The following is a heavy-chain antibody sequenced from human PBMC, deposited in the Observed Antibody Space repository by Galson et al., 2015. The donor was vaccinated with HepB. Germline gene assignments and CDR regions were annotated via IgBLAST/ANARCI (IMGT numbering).Heavy chain of an antibody. CDR1: GGSISNGGYY. J-gene: IGHJ4*02. CDR3: ARESYSYGCVGY. V-gene: IGHV4-31*11. D-gene: IGHD5-18*01. CDR2: IYYSGST. Sequence: TLSLTCAVSGGSISNGGYYWSWIRQHPGKGLEWIGYIYYSGSTYYNPSLKGRVTISVDTSKNQFSLKLSSVTAADTAVYYCARESYSYGCVGYWGQGTLVTVSS.